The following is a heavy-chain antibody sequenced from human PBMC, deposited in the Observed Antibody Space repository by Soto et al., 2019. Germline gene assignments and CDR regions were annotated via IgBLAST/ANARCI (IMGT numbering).Heavy chain of an antibody. D-gene: IGHD6-6*01. CDR1: GFTFKTYG. V-gene: IGHV3-30*03. CDR2: IAFDGSNN. Sequence: SGGGVVQPGKSLRLSCAASGFTFKTYGMHWVRQAPGKGLEWLAVIAFDGSNNYTADSVKGRFTISRDNSRNTLYLQMDSLRPQDTAMYYCATLSITSRPFDHWGQGTLVTVSS. CDR3: ATLSITSRPFDH. J-gene: IGHJ4*02.